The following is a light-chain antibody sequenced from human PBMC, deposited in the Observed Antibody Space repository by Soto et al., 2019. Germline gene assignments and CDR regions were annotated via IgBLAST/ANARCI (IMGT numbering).Light chain of an antibody. CDR1: QSVSSSY. Sequence: LSPGERATLSCRSSQSVSSSYLAWYQQKPGQAPRLLIYDVSSRATGIPDRFSGSGSGTDFTLTISRLEPEDFAVYYCQQYGSSPTCGQGTKVEIK. CDR2: DVS. V-gene: IGKV3-20*01. CDR3: QQYGSSPT. J-gene: IGKJ1*01.